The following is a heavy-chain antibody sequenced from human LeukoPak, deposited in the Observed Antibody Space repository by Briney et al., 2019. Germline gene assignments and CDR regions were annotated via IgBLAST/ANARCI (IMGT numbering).Heavy chain of an antibody. J-gene: IGHJ4*02. CDR1: GGSISSSNW. D-gene: IGHD3-22*01. V-gene: IGHV4-4*02. CDR2: IYHSGST. Sequence: SGTLSLTCAVSGGSISSSNWWSWVRQPPGKGLEWIGEIYHSGSTNYNPSLKSRVTISVDKSKNQFSLKLSSVTAADTAVYYCARVRVGIVVVITTRYFDYWGQGTLVTVSS. CDR3: ARVRVGIVVVITTRYFDY.